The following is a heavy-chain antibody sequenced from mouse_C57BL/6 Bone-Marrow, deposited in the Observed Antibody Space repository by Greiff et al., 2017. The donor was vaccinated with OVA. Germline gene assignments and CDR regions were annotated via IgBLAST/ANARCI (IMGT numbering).Heavy chain of an antibody. CDR1: GYTFTTYS. Sequence: VQLQQPGAELVKPGASVKMSCKASGYTFTTYSIQWMKQNPGKSLEWIGNFHPYNDDTKYNEKFKGKATLTVDKSSSTVYLELSRLTADDSAVYYDASPGEYDGEWFAYWGQGTLVTVSA. CDR2: FHPYNDDT. D-gene: IGHD2-14*01. CDR3: ASPGEYDGEWFAY. V-gene: IGHV1-47*01. J-gene: IGHJ3*01.